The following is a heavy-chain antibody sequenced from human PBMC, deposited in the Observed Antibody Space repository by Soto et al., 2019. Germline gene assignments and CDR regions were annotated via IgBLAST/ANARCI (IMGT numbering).Heavy chain of an antibody. D-gene: IGHD3-9*01. CDR1: GFSLSNARMG. J-gene: IGHJ3*02. CDR3: ARDQRHYDILTGYLNDAFDI. V-gene: IGHV2-26*01. Sequence: QVTLKESGPVLVKPTETLTLTCTVSGFSLSNARMGVSWIRQPPGKALEWLAHIFSNDEKSYSTSLKSRLTISMDTSKSQVVLTMTNMDPVDTATYYCARDQRHYDILTGYLNDAFDIWGQETMVTVSS. CDR2: IFSNDEK.